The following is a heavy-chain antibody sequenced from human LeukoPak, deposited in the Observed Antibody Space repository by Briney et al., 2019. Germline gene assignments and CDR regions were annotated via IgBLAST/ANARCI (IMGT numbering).Heavy chain of an antibody. CDR1: GYTFTGYY. CDR2: INPNSGGT. D-gene: IGHD6-6*01. Sequence: ASVKVSCKTSGYTFTGYYMHWVRQAPGQGLEWMGWINPNSGGTNYAQKFQGRVTMTRDTSISTAYMELSRLRSDDTAVYYCARDGSIAARYYYYYMDVWGKGTTVTVSS. CDR3: ARDGSIAARYYYYYMDV. J-gene: IGHJ6*03. V-gene: IGHV1-2*02.